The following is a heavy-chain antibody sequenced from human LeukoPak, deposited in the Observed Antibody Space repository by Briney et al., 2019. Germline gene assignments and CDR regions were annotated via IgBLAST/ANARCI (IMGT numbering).Heavy chain of an antibody. V-gene: IGHV1-2*06. Sequence: ASVKVSCQASGYTFTGYYMHWVRQAPGQGLEWMGRIHHNSCGTNYAQKFQARVTMTRDTSISTAYMELSRLRSDDTAVYYCAREGSTEPSLGYWGQGTLVTVSS. CDR1: GYTFTGYY. D-gene: IGHD3-16*01. J-gene: IGHJ4*02. CDR2: IHHNSCGT. CDR3: AREGSTEPSLGY.